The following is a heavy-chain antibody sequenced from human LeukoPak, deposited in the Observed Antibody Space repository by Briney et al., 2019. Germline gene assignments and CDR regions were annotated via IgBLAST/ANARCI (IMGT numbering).Heavy chain of an antibody. CDR3: AKGGCGDYEDY. Sequence: GGSLRLSCAASGFTFSSYGMHWVRQAPGKGLEWVAVISYDGSNKYYADSVKGRFTISRDNSKNTLYLQMNSLRAEDTAVYYCAKGGCGDYEDYWGQGTLVTVSS. D-gene: IGHD4-17*01. J-gene: IGHJ4*02. CDR1: GFTFSSYG. V-gene: IGHV3-30*18. CDR2: ISYDGSNK.